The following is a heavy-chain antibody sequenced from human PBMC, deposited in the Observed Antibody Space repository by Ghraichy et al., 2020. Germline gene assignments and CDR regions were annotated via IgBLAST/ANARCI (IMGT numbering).Heavy chain of an antibody. CDR3: ARGADYAFDL. CDR2: ISNLDGNTK. Sequence: GGSLRLSCAASGIDFTSSAMDWVRQVPGKGLEWVAFISNLDGNTKNSEESVKGRFTTYRDNSKNMLFLQMDSLRVEDTAVYYCARGADYAFDLWGQGTLVTVSS. D-gene: IGHD4-17*01. J-gene: IGHJ4*02. V-gene: IGHV3-30*02. CDR1: GIDFTSSA.